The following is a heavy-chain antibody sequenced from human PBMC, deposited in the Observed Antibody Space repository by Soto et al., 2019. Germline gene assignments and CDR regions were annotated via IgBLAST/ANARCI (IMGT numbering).Heavy chain of an antibody. CDR1: GLTFSSYG. J-gene: IGHJ4*02. Sequence: GGSLRLSCAASGLTFSSYGMHWVRQAPGKGLEWVAVIWYDGSNKYYADSVKGRFTISRDNSKNTLYLQMNSLRAEDTAVYYCARAPGSSSSFDYWGQGTLVTVSS. CDR2: IWYDGSNK. D-gene: IGHD6-6*01. V-gene: IGHV3-33*01. CDR3: ARAPGSSSSFDY.